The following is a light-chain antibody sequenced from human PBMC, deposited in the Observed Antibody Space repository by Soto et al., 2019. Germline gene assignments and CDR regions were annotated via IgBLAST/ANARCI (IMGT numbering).Light chain of an antibody. J-gene: IGKJ1*01. V-gene: IGKV1-5*03. CDR2: KAS. CDR1: QSISIW. Sequence: DIQMTQSPSTLSASVGDRVTITCRASQSISIWLAWYQHKPGKAPKLLIYKASSLESGVPSRFSGSGSGTEFTLTISSLQPDDFATYYCQQYNTYWTFGQGTKVEIK. CDR3: QQYNTYWT.